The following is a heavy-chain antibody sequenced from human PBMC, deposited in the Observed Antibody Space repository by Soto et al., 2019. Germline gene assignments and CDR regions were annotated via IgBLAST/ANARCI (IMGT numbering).Heavy chain of an antibody. D-gene: IGHD2-2*01. V-gene: IGHV1-18*04. CDR1: GYTFTSYG. J-gene: IGHJ1*01. Sequence: RASVKVSCKASGYTFTSYGISWVRQAPGQGLEWMGWISAYNGNTNYAQKLQGRVTMTTDTSTSTAYMELRSLRSDDTAVYYCARTCEVGGGPYIVVGPAARGWGTWGVTGGQ. CDR3: ARTCEVGGGPYIVVGPAARGWGTWGVT. CDR2: ISAYNGNT.